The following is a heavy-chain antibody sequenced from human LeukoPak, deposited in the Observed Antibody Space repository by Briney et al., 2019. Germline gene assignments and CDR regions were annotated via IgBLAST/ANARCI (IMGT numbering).Heavy chain of an antibody. D-gene: IGHD6-19*01. J-gene: IGHJ4*02. Sequence: SETLSLTCTVSGGSMNSYYWSWIRQSPGRGLEWIAYIYYRGSAYYNPSLKSRVTISVDTSKNQFSLKVNSVTAADTAVYYCAKHPSGYFDYWGQGTLVTVSS. V-gene: IGHV4-59*01. CDR3: AKHPSGYFDY. CDR2: IYYRGSA. CDR1: GGSMNSYY.